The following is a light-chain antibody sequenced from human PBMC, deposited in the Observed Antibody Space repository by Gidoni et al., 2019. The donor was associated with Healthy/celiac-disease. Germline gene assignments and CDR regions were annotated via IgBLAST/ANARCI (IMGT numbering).Light chain of an antibody. J-gene: IGKJ4*01. V-gene: IGKV3-11*01. Sequence: EIVLTQSPATLSLSPGERATLSCRASQSVSSYLAWYQQKPGQAPSLLIYDASNRATGIPARFSGSGSGTDFTRNISSLEPEDFAVYYCQQRSNWPPALTFGGGTKVEIK. CDR2: DAS. CDR1: QSVSSY. CDR3: QQRSNWPPALT.